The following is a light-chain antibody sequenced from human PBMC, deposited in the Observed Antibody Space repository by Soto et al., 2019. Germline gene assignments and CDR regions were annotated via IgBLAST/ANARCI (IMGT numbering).Light chain of an antibody. CDR1: QSISSW. CDR3: HQSHRYSP. Sequence: GERGTRSLRASQSISSWLAWYQQKPGKAPKLLIYDASRLESGVPSRFSASGSRPAFTLTIRSLQPDHFGPCYCHQSHRYSPFRHVTKAAIK. J-gene: IGKJ1*01. V-gene: IGKV1-5*01. CDR2: DAS.